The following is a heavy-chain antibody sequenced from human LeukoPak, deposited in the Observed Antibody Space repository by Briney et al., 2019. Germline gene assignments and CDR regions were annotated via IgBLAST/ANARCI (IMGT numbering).Heavy chain of an antibody. CDR1: GGTFSSYP. D-gene: IGHD6-6*01. J-gene: IGHJ6*03. CDR2: IIPVFGTP. Sequence: GASAKVSCKTSGGTFSSYPFSWVRQAPGQGLEWMGGIIPVFGTPIYAQKFEGRVTITADESTSTVYLDLSRLTSEDTAVYYCARVEYSSPDYYYYFMDVWGKGTTVTVSS. CDR3: ARVEYSSPDYYYYFMDV. V-gene: IGHV1-69*13.